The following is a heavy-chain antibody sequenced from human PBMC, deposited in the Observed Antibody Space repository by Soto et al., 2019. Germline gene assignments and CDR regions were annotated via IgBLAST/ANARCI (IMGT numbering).Heavy chain of an antibody. Sequence: TGGSLRLSCAASGFTFSSYAMSWVRQAPGKGLEWVSGISGSGGSTYDADSVKGRFTISRDNSKNTLYLQMNSLRAEDTAVYYCARESNYDFWSGPDAFDIWGQGTMVTVSS. CDR3: ARESNYDFWSGPDAFDI. J-gene: IGHJ3*02. D-gene: IGHD3-3*01. V-gene: IGHV3-23*01. CDR1: GFTFSSYA. CDR2: ISGSGGST.